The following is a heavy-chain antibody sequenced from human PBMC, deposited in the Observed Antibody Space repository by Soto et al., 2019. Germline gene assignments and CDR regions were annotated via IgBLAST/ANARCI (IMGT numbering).Heavy chain of an antibody. CDR2: IYYSGNI. CDR1: GGSITSGDYY. CDR3: ARLWTTVANDY. J-gene: IGHJ4*02. V-gene: IGHV4-31*03. D-gene: IGHD4-17*01. Sequence: SETLSLTCTVSGGSITSGDYYWSWIRQHPGKGLEWIGYIYYSGNIYFNPSLKSRLTISVDTSKNQFFLKVSSVTAADTAVYYCARLWTTVANDYWGQGTLVTVSS.